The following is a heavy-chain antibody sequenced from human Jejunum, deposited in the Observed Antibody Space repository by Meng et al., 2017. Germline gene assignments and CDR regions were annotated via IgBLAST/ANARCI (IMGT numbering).Heavy chain of an antibody. CDR3: TTDWLLQQFVDY. CDR2: IQRKSDGGTI. J-gene: IGHJ4*02. D-gene: IGHD2-15*01. Sequence: GHWVWSGGGLLDPGGSLGLSFEASGFTFVNAWMSWVRPAPGKGLEWIGRIQRKSDGGTIEYAVPVKDRFSISRDDSKNTLYLQINSLKTEDTAVYYCTTDWLLQQFVDYWGQGTLVTVSS. CDR1: GFTFVNAW. V-gene: IGHV3-15*01.